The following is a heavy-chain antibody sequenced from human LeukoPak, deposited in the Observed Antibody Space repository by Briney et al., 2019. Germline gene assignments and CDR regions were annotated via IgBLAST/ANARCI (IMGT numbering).Heavy chain of an antibody. J-gene: IGHJ6*02. CDR3: ARNNYVTHFYGLDV. V-gene: IGHV4-59*01. CDR1: GGSINSYY. D-gene: IGHD4-11*01. Sequence: SETLSLTCTVSGGSINSYYWSWIRQPPGKGLEWIAYIYYSGSTNYNPSLNSRVTISVDTSKNQFSLKLSSVTAADTAVYLCARNNYVTHFYGLDVWGQGTTVTVSS. CDR2: IYYSGST.